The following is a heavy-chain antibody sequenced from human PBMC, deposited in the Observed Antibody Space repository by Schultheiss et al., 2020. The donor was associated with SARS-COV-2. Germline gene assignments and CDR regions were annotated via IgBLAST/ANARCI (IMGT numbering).Heavy chain of an antibody. CDR1: SGSISSSDW. Sequence: SETLSLTCAVSSGSISSSDWWSWVRQPPGTGLEWLGEISLSGSTNYNPSLKSRVSISVDTTKNHFSLKLNSVTAADTAVYYCARALAAGTNYYYYYYGMDVWGQGTTVTVSS. D-gene: IGHD6-13*01. CDR3: ARALAAGTNYYYYYYGMDV. V-gene: IGHV4-4*02. J-gene: IGHJ6*02. CDR2: ISLSGST.